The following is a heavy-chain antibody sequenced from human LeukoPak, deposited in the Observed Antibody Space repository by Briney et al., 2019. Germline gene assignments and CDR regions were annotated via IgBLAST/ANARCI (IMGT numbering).Heavy chain of an antibody. J-gene: IGHJ4*02. V-gene: IGHV4-59*01. CDR3: ARGYSSGWADY. CDR2: IYYSGST. D-gene: IGHD6-19*01. CDR1: GGSIRSYY. Sequence: PSETLSLTCTVSGGSIRSYYWSWIRQPPGKGLEWVGNIYYSGSTNYNPSLKSRVTISVDTSKKQFSLKLSSVTAADTAVYYCARGYSSGWADYWGQGTLVTVSS.